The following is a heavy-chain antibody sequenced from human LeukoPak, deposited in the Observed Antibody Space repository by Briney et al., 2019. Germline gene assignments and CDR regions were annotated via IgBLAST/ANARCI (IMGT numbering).Heavy chain of an antibody. J-gene: IGHJ4*02. D-gene: IGHD1-14*01. CDR2: ISWNSGSM. CDR1: GFTFDDYA. Sequence: GGSLRLSCAASGFTFDDYAMHWVRQAPGKGLEWVSGISWNSGSMGYADSVKGRFTISRDNSKNTVYLQMNSLRVEDTAMYYCARDGEPFQWNCDFWGQGTLVTVSS. CDR3: ARDGEPFQWNCDF. V-gene: IGHV3-9*01.